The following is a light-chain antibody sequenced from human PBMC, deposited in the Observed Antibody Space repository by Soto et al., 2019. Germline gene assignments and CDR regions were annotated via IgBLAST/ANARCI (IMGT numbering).Light chain of an antibody. Sequence: SVLTQPASVSGSPGQSITISCTGTSSDVGGYNYVSWYQQHPGKAPKLMIYEVSNRPSGVSNRFSGSKSGDTASLTISGLQAEDEADYYCSSYTSSSTLEVFGTGTKVTV. CDR3: SSYTSSSTLEV. CDR1: SSDVGGYNY. J-gene: IGLJ1*01. CDR2: EVS. V-gene: IGLV2-14*01.